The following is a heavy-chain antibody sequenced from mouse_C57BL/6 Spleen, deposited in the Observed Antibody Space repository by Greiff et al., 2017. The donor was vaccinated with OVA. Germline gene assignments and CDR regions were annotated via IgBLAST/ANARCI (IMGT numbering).Heavy chain of an antibody. D-gene: IGHD1-1*01. Sequence: QVQLQQSGAELVRPGTSVKVSCKASGYAFTNYLIAWVKQRPGQGLEWIGVINPGSGGTNYNEKFKGKATLTADKSSSTAYMQLSSLTSEDSAVYFCARVDYGSSYDYYAMDYWGQGTSVTVSS. V-gene: IGHV1-54*01. CDR1: GYAFTNYL. CDR3: ARVDYGSSYDYYAMDY. CDR2: INPGSGGT. J-gene: IGHJ4*01.